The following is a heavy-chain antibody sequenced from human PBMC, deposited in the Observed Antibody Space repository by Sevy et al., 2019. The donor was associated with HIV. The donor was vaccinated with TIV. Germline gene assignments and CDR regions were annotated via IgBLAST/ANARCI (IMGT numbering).Heavy chain of an antibody. Sequence: GGSLRLSCAASGFTFSSYGMHWVRQATGKGLECVALIWFDGSNTYYADSVKGRFTISRDIAKNTLHLQMNSLRGEDTAVYYCARDLEFYDNGDYGPAFMPDYWGQGALVTVSS. J-gene: IGHJ4*02. V-gene: IGHV3-33*01. CDR2: IWFDGSNT. CDR3: ARDLEFYDNGDYGPAFMPDY. CDR1: GFTFSSYG. D-gene: IGHD4-17*01.